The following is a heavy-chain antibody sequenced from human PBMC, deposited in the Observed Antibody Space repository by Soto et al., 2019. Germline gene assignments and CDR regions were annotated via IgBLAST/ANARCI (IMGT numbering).Heavy chain of an antibody. CDR1: GFTFSSYA. V-gene: IGHV3-23*01. CDR3: AKVNIVATTTEHFDY. D-gene: IGHD5-12*01. CDR2: ISGSGGST. Sequence: GGSLRLSCAASGFTFSSYAMSWVRQAPGKGLEWVSAISGSGGSTYYADPVKGRFTISRDDSKNTLYLQMNSLRAEDTAVYYCAKVNIVATTTEHFDYWGQGTLVTVSS. J-gene: IGHJ4*02.